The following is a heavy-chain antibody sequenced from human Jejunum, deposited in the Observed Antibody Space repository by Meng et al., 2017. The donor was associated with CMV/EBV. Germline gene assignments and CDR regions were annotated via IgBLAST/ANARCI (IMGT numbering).Heavy chain of an antibody. J-gene: IGHJ4*02. CDR1: GHSFTTYA. CDR2: INTNTGNP. CDR3: ARGGTSGFDY. V-gene: IGHV7-4-1*02. Sequence: SRKASGHSFTTYAINWVRQAPGQGLEWMGWINTNTGNPTCAQGFTGRFVFSLDTSVNTAYLQISSLKAEDTAVYYCARGGTSGFDYWGQGTLVTVSS.